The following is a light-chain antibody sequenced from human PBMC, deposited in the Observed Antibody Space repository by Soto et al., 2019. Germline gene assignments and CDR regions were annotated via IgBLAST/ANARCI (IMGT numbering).Light chain of an antibody. V-gene: IGKV3-20*01. J-gene: IGKJ1*01. CDR1: QSVSNNY. Sequence: ESVLTQSPGTLSLSPGEAATLSCSASQSVSNNYLAWYQQKPGQAPRLLIYGASNRATGIPDRFSGSGSGTDFTLTISRLEPEDFAVYYCQQYGSSGTFGQGTKV. CDR3: QQYGSSGT. CDR2: GAS.